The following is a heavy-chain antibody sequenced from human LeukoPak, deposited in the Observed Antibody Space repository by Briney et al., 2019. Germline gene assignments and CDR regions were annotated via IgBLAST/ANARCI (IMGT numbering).Heavy chain of an antibody. D-gene: IGHD3-10*01. CDR2: INDSGST. J-gene: IGHJ4*02. Sequence: PSQTLSLTCAVYGGSFSGDYWSWLSQPPGKGLEWIGEINDSGSTNYNPSLKGRVTISVDTSMNQFSLKLSSVTAADTAEYYCARGLWFGDSRPYYYDYWGQGNLVTVST. V-gene: IGHV4-34*01. CDR1: GGSFSGDY. CDR3: ARGLWFGDSRPYYYDY.